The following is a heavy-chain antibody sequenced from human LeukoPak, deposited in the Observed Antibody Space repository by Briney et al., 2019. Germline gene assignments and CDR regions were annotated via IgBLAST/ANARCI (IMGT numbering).Heavy chain of an antibody. V-gene: IGHV3-21*04. CDR3: AKEGAAAGVDY. D-gene: IGHD6-13*01. Sequence: GGSLRLSCAASGFTFSSYSMNWVRQAPGKGLEWVSSISSSSSYIYYADSVKGRFTISRDNAKNSLYLQMNSLRAEDMAVYYCAKEGAAAGVDYWGQGTLVTVSS. CDR1: GFTFSSYS. J-gene: IGHJ4*02. CDR2: ISSSSSYI.